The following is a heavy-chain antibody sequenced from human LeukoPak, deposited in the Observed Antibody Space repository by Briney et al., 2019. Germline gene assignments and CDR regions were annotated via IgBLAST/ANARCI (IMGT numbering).Heavy chain of an antibody. V-gene: IGHV4-34*01. CDR3: ARGDYVWGSYRFGNWFDP. J-gene: IGHJ5*02. Sequence: SETLSLTCAVYGGSFSGYYWSWIRQPPGKGLEWIGEINHSGSTNYNPSLKSRVTISVDTSKNQFSLKLSSVTAADTAVYYCARGDYVWGSYRFGNWFDPWGQGTLVTVSS. CDR2: INHSGST. D-gene: IGHD3-16*02. CDR1: GGSFSGYY.